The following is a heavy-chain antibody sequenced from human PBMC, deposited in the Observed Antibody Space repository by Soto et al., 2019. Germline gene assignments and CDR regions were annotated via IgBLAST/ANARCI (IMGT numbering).Heavy chain of an antibody. V-gene: IGHV1-8*01. CDR2: MNPNSGNT. D-gene: IGHD4-17*01. J-gene: IGHJ6*02. CDR1: GYTFTSYD. CDR3: ARGGATVTTFVGMDV. Sequence: ASVKVSCKASGYTFTSYDINWVRQATGQGLEWMGWMNPNSGNTGYAQKFQGRVTMTRNTSISTAYMELSSLRSEDTAVYYCARGGATVTTFVGMDVWGQGTTVTVYS.